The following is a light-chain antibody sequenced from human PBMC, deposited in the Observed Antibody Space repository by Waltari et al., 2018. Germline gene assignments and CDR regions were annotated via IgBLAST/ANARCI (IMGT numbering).Light chain of an antibody. V-gene: IGKV3-11*01. Sequence: ESVLTQSPATLSLSPGERATLSCRASQRVSSSLAWFQHKPGQAPSLLIYDASNRATGVPARFSGSGSGTDFTLTISSLEPEDFAVYYCQQRSNWPPLTFGGGTKVEIK. CDR3: QQRSNWPPLT. J-gene: IGKJ4*01. CDR2: DAS. CDR1: QRVSSS.